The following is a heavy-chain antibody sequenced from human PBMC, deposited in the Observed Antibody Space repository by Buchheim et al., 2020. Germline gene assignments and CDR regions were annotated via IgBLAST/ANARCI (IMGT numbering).Heavy chain of an antibody. CDR1: GFTFSSYG. V-gene: IGHV3-30*18. CDR2: ISYDGSNK. CDR3: AKDYTIFGVVIYHQNFDY. D-gene: IGHD3-3*01. J-gene: IGHJ4*02. Sequence: QVQLVESGGGVVQPGRSLRLSCAASGFTFSSYGMHWVRQAPGKGLEWVAVISYDGSNKYYADSVKGRFTISRDNSKNTLYLQMNSLRAEDTAVYYCAKDYTIFGVVIYHQNFDYWGQGTL.